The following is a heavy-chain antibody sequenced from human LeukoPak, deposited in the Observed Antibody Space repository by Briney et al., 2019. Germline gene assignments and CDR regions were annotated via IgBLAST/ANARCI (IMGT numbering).Heavy chain of an antibody. D-gene: IGHD2-15*01. CDR1: GYTFTSYY. J-gene: IGHJ5*02. CDR2: INPSGGST. Sequence: ASVKVSCKASGYTFTSYYMHWVRQAPGQGLEWMGIINPSGGSTSYAQKFQGRVTMTRDTSTSTVYMELSSLRSEDTAVYYCARCGGGSCYSDNGFDPWGQGPLVTVSS. V-gene: IGHV1-46*01. CDR3: ARCGGGSCYSDNGFDP.